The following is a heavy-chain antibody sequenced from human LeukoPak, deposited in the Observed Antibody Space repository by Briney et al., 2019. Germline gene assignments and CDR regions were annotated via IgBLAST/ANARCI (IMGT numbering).Heavy chain of an antibody. D-gene: IGHD6-19*01. Sequence: PSETLSLTCTVSGYSISSGYYWGWIRQPPGKGLEWIGSIYHSGSTYYNPPLKSRVTISVDTSKNQFSLKLSSVTAADTAVYYCAREDGSGWYYFDYWGQGTLVTVSS. CDR1: GYSISSGYY. CDR2: IYHSGST. CDR3: AREDGSGWYYFDY. J-gene: IGHJ4*02. V-gene: IGHV4-38-2*02.